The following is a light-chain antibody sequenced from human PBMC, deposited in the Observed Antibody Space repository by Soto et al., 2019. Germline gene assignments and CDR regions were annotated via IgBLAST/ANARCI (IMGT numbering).Light chain of an antibody. CDR2: DAS. CDR1: QSISQW. CDR3: MQGIHWPWT. Sequence: DIQMTQSPSTLSASVGDRVSITCRASQSISQWVAWYQQNPGRAPGLLIYDASKLKSGVPSRFSGSGSGTDFTLKISRVEAEDVGVYYCMQGIHWPWTFGQGTKVDI. V-gene: IGKV1-5*01. J-gene: IGKJ1*01.